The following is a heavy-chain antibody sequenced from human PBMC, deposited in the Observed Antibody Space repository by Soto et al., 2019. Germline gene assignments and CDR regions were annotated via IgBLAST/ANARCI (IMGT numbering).Heavy chain of an antibody. J-gene: IGHJ6*03. Sequence: PGGSLRLSCAASGFTFSSYWMHWVRQAPGKGLVWVSRINGDGSSTSYADSVKGRFTISRDNAKNTLYLQMNSLRAEDTAVYYCTRDAYYDFWSGYSGYYYYYRDVWGKGTTVTVPS. D-gene: IGHD3-3*01. CDR1: GFTFSSYW. CDR2: INGDGSST. CDR3: TRDAYYDFWSGYSGYYYYYRDV. V-gene: IGHV3-74*01.